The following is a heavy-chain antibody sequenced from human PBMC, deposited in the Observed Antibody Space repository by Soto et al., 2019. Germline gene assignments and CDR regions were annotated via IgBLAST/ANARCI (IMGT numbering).Heavy chain of an antibody. V-gene: IGHV4-31*03. J-gene: IGHJ4*02. CDR3: AKARDGSWYLEAFDY. CDR1: GGSTSSGGYS. Sequence: SETLSLTCTVSGGSTSSGGYSWSWIREHPGRGLEWSGYIYYSGSTYYNPSRKSRVTISVDTSKNQFSLKLSSVTAADTAVYYCAKARDGSWYLEAFDYWGQGTLVTVSS. CDR2: IYYSGST. D-gene: IGHD6-13*01.